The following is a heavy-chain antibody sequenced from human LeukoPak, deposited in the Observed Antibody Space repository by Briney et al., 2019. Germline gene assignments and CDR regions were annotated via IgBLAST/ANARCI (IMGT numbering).Heavy chain of an antibody. CDR3: ARGYSGSYYEFWYFDL. Sequence: SETLSLTCTVSGGSISSYYWSWIRQPAGKGLEWIGRIYTSGSTNYNPSLKSRVTMSVDTSKNQFSLKPSSVTAADTAVYYCARGYSGSYYEFWYFDLWGRGTLVTVSS. CDR2: IYTSGST. CDR1: GGSISSYY. J-gene: IGHJ2*01. V-gene: IGHV4-4*07. D-gene: IGHD1-26*01.